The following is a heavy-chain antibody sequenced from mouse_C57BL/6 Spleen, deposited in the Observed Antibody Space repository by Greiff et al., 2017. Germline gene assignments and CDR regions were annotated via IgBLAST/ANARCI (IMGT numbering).Heavy chain of an antibody. J-gene: IGHJ3*01. Sequence: ESGPGLLQPSQTLSLTCSFSGFSLSTSNMGIGWIRQPSGKGLEWLAHIWWNDDKYYNPSLKSRLTISKDTSNNQVFLKISSVDTADTTTYYCAQMIRENWFAYWGQGTLVTVSA. CDR1: GFSLSTSNMG. CDR3: AQMIRENWFAY. V-gene: IGHV8-5*01. CDR2: IWWNDDK.